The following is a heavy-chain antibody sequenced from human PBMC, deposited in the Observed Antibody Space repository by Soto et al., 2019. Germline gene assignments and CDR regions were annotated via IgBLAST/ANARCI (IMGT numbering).Heavy chain of an antibody. J-gene: IGHJ4*01. CDR1: GFIVSFYG. V-gene: IGHV3-30*18. CDR3: AKLNTHYFDSSGPVPLYNIDY. Sequence: QVQLVESGGGVVQPGRSLRLSCAASGFIVSFYGMHWVRQAPGKGLEWVAVISDDGSRKYYADSVKGQFTISRDNSKNTVYLQMNSLRAEDTAVYYCAKLNTHYFDSSGPVPLYNIDYWGQGTLVTVSS. D-gene: IGHD3-22*01. CDR2: ISDDGSRK.